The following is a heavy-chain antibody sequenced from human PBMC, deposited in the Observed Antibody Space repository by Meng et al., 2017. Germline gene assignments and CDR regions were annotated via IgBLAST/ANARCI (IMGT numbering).Heavy chain of an antibody. CDR2: INPNSGGT. V-gene: IGHV1-2*06. CDR3: AREAITNYDILTGYPDY. Sequence: HVQLVQSGAEVKKPGASVKVSCKAYGYTFTGYYMHWVRQAPGQGLEWMGRINPNSGGTNYAQKFQGRVTMTRDTSISTAYMELSRLRSDDTAVYYCAREAITNYDILTGYPDYWGQGTLVTVSS. D-gene: IGHD3-9*01. J-gene: IGHJ4*02. CDR1: GYTFTGYY.